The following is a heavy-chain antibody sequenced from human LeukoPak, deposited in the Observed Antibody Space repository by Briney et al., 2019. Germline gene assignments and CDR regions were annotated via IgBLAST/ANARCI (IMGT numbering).Heavy chain of an antibody. D-gene: IGHD6-6*01. CDR1: GYIFTNYG. CDR3: ARVIAARRPYYHYYMDV. J-gene: IGHJ6*03. Sequence: ASVKVSCRASGYIFTNYGITWVRQAPGQGLEWMGWMNPNSGNTGYAQKFQGRVTMTRNTSISTAYMELSSLRSEDTAVYYCARVIAARRPYYHYYMDVWGKGTTVTVSS. CDR2: MNPNSGNT. V-gene: IGHV1-8*02.